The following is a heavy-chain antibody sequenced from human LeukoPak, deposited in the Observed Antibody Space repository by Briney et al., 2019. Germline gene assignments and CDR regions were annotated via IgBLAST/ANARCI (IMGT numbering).Heavy chain of an antibody. J-gene: IGHJ3*02. V-gene: IGHV3-11*01. CDR3: ARDPESGSDAFDI. CDR2: ISSSGSTI. CDR1: GFTFSDYY. Sequence: PGGSLRLSCAASGFTFSDYYMSWIRQAPGKGLEWVSYISSSGSTIYYADSVKGRFTISRDNAKNSLYLQMNSLRAEDTAVYYCARDPESGSDAFDIWGQGTMVTVSS. D-gene: IGHD3-22*01.